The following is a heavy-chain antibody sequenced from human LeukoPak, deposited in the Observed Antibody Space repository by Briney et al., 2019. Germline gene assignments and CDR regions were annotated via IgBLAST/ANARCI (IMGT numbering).Heavy chain of an antibody. J-gene: IGHJ4*02. CDR3: ASLVTGILGIDY. V-gene: IGHV3-48*03. D-gene: IGHD2-21*02. Sequence: PGGSLRLSCAASGFTFSDYAMNWVRQAPGKGLEWLSYISSSGRTIYYADSVKGRFTISRDNAKNSLYLQMNSLRAEDTAVYYCASLVTGILGIDYWGQGALVTVSS. CDR2: ISSSGRTI. CDR1: GFTFSDYA.